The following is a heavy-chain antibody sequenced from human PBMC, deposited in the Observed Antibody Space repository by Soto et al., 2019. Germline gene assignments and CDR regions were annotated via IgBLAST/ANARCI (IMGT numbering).Heavy chain of an antibody. Sequence: ASVKVSCKASGYTFASYYMHCVRQAPGQVLEWMGIINPSGGSTSYAQKFQGRVTMTRDTSTSTVYMELSSLRSEDTAVYYCARSPPNTIFGVVITVPPSYYYYGMDVWGQGTTVTVSS. CDR2: INPSGGST. D-gene: IGHD3-3*01. CDR1: GYTFASYY. V-gene: IGHV1-46*01. J-gene: IGHJ6*02. CDR3: ARSPPNTIFGVVITVPPSYYYYGMDV.